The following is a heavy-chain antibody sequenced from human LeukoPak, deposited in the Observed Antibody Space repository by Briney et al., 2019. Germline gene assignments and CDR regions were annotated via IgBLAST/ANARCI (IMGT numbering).Heavy chain of an antibody. CDR2: ISGNGGAT. D-gene: IGHD2-15*01. J-gene: IGHJ4*02. V-gene: IGHV3-23*01. CDR1: GFTFIRYA. Sequence: GGSLRLSCEASGFTFIRYAMNWVRQAPGKRLEWVSVISGNGGATYYADSVKGRFTISRDNAKNTLYLQMDSLRAEDTAVYYCAKHPIVAASGPYFFDYWGQGTLVAVSS. CDR3: AKHPIVAASGPYFFDY.